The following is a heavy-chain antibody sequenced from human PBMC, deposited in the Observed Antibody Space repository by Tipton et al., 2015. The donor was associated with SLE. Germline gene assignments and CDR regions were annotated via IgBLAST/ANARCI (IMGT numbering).Heavy chain of an antibody. CDR2: IYYSGST. J-gene: IGHJ4*02. V-gene: IGHV4-34*01. CDR1: GGSFSGYY. Sequence: TLSLTCAVYGGSFSGYYWSWIRQPPGKGLEWIGSIYYSGSTYYNPSLKSRVTISVDTSKNQFSLKLNSVTAADTAVYYCAREDTAMADYWGQGTLVTVSS. D-gene: IGHD5-18*01. CDR3: AREDTAMADY.